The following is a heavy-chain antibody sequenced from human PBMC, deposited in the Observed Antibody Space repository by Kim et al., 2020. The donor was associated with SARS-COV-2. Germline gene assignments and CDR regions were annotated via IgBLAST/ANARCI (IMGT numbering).Heavy chain of an antibody. Sequence: TVDYADPVQSRLTISRDNAKNSLYLQRSSLRAEDTALYYCARRGAGLDPWGEGTLVTVSS. J-gene: IGHJ5*02. CDR3: ARRGAGLDP. CDR2: TV. V-gene: IGHV3-48*04.